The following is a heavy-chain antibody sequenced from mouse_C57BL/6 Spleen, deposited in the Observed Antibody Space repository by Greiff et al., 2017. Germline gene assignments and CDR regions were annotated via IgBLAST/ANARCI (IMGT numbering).Heavy chain of an antibody. CDR3: ARLGSSYAMDY. V-gene: IGHV1-64*01. J-gene: IGHJ4*01. Sequence: VQLQQPGAELVKPGASVKLSCKASGYTFTSYWMHWVKQRPGQGLEWIGMIHPNSGSTNYNEKFKSKATLTVDKSSSTAYMQLSSLTSEDSAVYYCARLGSSYAMDYWDQGTSVTVSS. CDR1: GYTFTSYW. D-gene: IGHD1-1*01. CDR2: IHPNSGST.